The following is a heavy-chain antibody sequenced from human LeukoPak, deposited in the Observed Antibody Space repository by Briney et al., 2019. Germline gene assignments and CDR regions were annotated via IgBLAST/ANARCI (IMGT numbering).Heavy chain of an antibody. D-gene: IGHD6-19*01. CDR3: AGSDPGYSSGWFDY. CDR2: IYYSGST. J-gene: IGHJ4*02. Sequence: SETLSLTCAVSGGSISSYYWSWIRQPPGKGLEWIGYIYYSGSTNYNPSLKSRVTISVDTSKNQFSLKLSSVTAADTAVYYCAGSDPGYSSGWFDYWGQGTLVTVSS. CDR1: GGSISSYY. V-gene: IGHV4-59*01.